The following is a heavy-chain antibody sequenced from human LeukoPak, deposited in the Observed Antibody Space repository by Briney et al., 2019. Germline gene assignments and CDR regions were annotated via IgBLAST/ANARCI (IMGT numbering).Heavy chain of an antibody. J-gene: IGHJ4*02. D-gene: IGHD4-11*01. CDR2: IYHSGST. CDR3: ARHGGTRVTLIEVYYFDY. V-gene: IGHV4-38-2*02. Sequence: PSETLSLTCTVSGDSISSGNYWGWIRQPPGKGLEWIGSIYHSGSTYYNPSLKSRVTMSVDTSKNQFSLKLNSVTAADTAVYYCARHGGTRVTLIEVYYFDYWGQGTLVTVSS. CDR1: GDSISSGNY.